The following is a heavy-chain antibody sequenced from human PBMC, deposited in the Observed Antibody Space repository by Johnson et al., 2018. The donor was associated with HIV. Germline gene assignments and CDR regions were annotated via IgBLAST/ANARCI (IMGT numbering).Heavy chain of an antibody. D-gene: IGHD1-26*01. J-gene: IGHJ3*02. CDR2: LGTAGDT. Sequence: VLLVESGGGLVQPGGSLRLSCAASGFTFSSYDMHWVRQATGKGLEWVSALGTAGDTYYPGSVKGGFTISRENAKNSLYLQMNSLSAEDTAVYYCARERGEGGSYYSFRRDAFDIWGQGTMVTVSS. CDR3: ARERGEGGSYYSFRRDAFDI. V-gene: IGHV3-13*01. CDR1: GFTFSSYD.